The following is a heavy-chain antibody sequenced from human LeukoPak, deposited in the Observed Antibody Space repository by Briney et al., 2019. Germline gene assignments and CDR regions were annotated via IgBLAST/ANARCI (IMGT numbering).Heavy chain of an antibody. Sequence: PGGSLRLSCAASGFTFSSYSMNWVRQAPGKGLEWVSSISSSSSYIYYADSVKGRFTISRDNAKNSLYLQMNSLRAEDTAVYYCARDVENLGDTVKEGDYWGQGTLVTVSS. V-gene: IGHV3-21*01. CDR2: ISSSSSYI. J-gene: IGHJ4*02. CDR3: ARDVENLGDTVKEGDY. D-gene: IGHD5-18*01. CDR1: GFTFSSYS.